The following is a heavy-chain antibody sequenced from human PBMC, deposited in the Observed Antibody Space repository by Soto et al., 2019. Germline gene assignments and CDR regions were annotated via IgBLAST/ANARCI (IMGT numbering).Heavy chain of an antibody. J-gene: IGHJ6*03. CDR1: GYTFTSYG. D-gene: IGHD3-10*01. CDR2: ISAYNGNA. CDR3: ARSYISRPFYMDV. Sequence: QVQLVQSGAEVRKPGASVKVSCKASGYTFTSYGISWMRQAPGQGLEWMGWISAYNGNADYAPKFQGRVIMTTDTSTNTAYMELRSLRSDDTAVYYCARSYISRPFYMDVWGKGTTVTVSS. V-gene: IGHV1-18*01.